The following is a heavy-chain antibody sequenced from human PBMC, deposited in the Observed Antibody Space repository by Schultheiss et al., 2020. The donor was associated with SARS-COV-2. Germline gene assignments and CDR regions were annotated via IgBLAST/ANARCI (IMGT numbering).Heavy chain of an antibody. Sequence: GGSLRLSCAASGFTFSSYAMHWVRQAPGKGLEWVAVISYDGSNKYYADSVKGRFTISRDNSKNTLYLQMNSLRAGDTAVYYCARDRGYCSSTSCYTGYYYYMDVWGKGTTVTVSS. V-gene: IGHV3-30*04. D-gene: IGHD2-2*02. J-gene: IGHJ6*03. CDR2: ISYDGSNK. CDR3: ARDRGYCSSTSCYTGYYYYMDV. CDR1: GFTFSSYA.